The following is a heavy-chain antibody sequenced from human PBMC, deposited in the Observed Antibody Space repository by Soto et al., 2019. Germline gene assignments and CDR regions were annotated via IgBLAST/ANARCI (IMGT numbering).Heavy chain of an antibody. D-gene: IGHD5-18*01. Sequence: PGGSLRLSCAASGFTFDDYAMHWVRQAPGKGLEWVSGISWNSGSIGYADSVKGRFTISRDNAKNSLYLQMNSLRAEDTALYYCAKGHALRGYSYGVDYWGQGTLVTVSS. J-gene: IGHJ4*02. CDR1: GFTFDDYA. CDR3: AKGHALRGYSYGVDY. V-gene: IGHV3-9*01. CDR2: ISWNSGSI.